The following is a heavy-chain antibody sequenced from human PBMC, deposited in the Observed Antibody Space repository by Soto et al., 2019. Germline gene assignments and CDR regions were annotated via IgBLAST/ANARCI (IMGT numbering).Heavy chain of an antibody. V-gene: IGHV4-31*03. J-gene: IGHJ3*01. CDR3: ARGLGYDSNGRFLAAFDV. CDR2: IFHTGTT. CDR1: GASLSSGGYY. D-gene: IGHD3-22*01. Sequence: QVQLQESGPGLAKPSQTLSLTCTVSGASLSSGGYYWTWIRQVPGKALEWLGYIFHTGTTFYNPSLKSRVVMSIEKSDNQFSLNLRSVTAADTAVYYCARGLGYDSNGRFLAAFDVWGHGTMVTVSA.